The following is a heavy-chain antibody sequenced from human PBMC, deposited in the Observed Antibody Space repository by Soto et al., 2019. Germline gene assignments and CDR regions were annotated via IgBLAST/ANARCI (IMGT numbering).Heavy chain of an antibody. Sequence: QVHLVQPGPELKKPGSSLKVSCKAPGGTFSSNAIGWVRQAPGQGLEGMGGIIPIFGTANYAQKFQGRVTITADESTSTAYMELSSLRSEDTAAYYCARRKVVAATGGDYFDYWGQGTLVTVSS. D-gene: IGHD2-15*01. J-gene: IGHJ4*02. CDR2: IIPIFGTA. CDR1: GGTFSSNA. V-gene: IGHV1-69*01. CDR3: ARRKVVAATGGDYFDY.